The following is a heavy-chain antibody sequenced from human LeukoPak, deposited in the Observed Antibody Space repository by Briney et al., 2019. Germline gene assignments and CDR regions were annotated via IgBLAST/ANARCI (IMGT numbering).Heavy chain of an antibody. Sequence: GGSLRLSCAASGFTFDDFGMSWVRQAPGKGLEWVSGINWNGGSTDSTDSVKGRFTISRDNAKNSLYLQMNSLRAGDTAFYNFARVPKGSHVVVPATLGASWYFDLWGRGTLVTVSS. J-gene: IGHJ2*01. CDR1: GFTFDDFG. CDR3: ARVPKGSHVVVPATLGASWYFDL. V-gene: IGHV3-20*01. D-gene: IGHD2-2*01. CDR2: INWNGGST.